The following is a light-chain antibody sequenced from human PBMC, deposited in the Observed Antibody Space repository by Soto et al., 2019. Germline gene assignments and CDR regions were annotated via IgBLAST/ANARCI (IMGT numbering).Light chain of an antibody. CDR3: ASWDGSLNGVV. V-gene: IGLV1-44*01. J-gene: IGLJ2*01. CDR2: RNS. CDR1: NSNIGDNT. Sequence: QSGLTQPPSASGTPGQRVTISCSGSNSNIGDNTVSWYLQLPGSAPKLLIYRNSQRASGVPDRVSASKSGTSASLAISGLQSEDEADYYCASWDGSLNGVVFGGGTKLTVL.